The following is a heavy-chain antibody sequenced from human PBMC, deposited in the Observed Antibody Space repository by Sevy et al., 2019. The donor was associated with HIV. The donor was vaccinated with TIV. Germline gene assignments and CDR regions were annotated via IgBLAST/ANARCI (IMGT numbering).Heavy chain of an antibody. CDR1: GFTFSSYS. D-gene: IGHD3-9*01. V-gene: IGHV3-21*01. CDR2: ISSSSSYI. Sequence: GGSLRLSCAASGFTFSSYSMNWVRQAPGKGLEWVSSISSSSSYIYYADSVKGRFTISRDNAKNSLYLQMNRLRAEDPAVYYCARETAYYDILTGYYRGGAYFDYWGQGTLFTVSS. J-gene: IGHJ4*02. CDR3: ARETAYYDILTGYYRGGAYFDY.